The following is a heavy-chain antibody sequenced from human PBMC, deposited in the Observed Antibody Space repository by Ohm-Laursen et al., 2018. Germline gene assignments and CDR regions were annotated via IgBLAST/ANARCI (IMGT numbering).Heavy chain of an antibody. Sequence: SDTLSLTCAVSGGSISSYYWSWIRQPPGKGLEWIGYIYYSGSTNYNPSLKSRVTISVDTSKNQFSLKLSSVTAADTAVYYCARHPPGIQIYNFDYWGQGTLVTVSS. D-gene: IGHD2-21*02. CDR3: ARHPPGIQIYNFDY. J-gene: IGHJ4*02. CDR2: IYYSGST. CDR1: GGSISSYY. V-gene: IGHV4-59*08.